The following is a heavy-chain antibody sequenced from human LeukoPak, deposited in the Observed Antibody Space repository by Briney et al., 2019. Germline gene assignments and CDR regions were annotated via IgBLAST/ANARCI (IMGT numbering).Heavy chain of an antibody. D-gene: IGHD6-19*01. J-gene: IGHJ4*02. V-gene: IGHV3-30*04. CDR1: GFTFGSYV. CDR2: ISYDGSNK. CDR3: ARDPLAGGWYDY. Sequence: GRSLRLSCAASGFTFGSYVMHWVRQAPGKGLEWVAVISYDGSNKYYADSVKGRFTISRDNSKNTLYLQMNSLRAEDTAVYYCARDPLAGGWYDYWGQGTLVTVSS.